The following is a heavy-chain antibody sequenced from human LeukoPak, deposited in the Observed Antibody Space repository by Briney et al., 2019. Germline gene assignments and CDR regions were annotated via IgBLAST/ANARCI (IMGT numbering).Heavy chain of an antibody. Sequence: GGSLRLSCAASGFTFSSYSMNWVRQAPGKGLEWVAMINQDGSEKYHVDSVKGRFTISRDNANDSLYLQMNSLTAEDTAVYYCARWCSSTSCYTVSYDYWGQGTLVTVSS. J-gene: IGHJ4*02. V-gene: IGHV3-7*01. CDR1: GFTFSSYS. CDR2: INQDGSEK. CDR3: ARWCSSTSCYTVSYDY. D-gene: IGHD2-2*02.